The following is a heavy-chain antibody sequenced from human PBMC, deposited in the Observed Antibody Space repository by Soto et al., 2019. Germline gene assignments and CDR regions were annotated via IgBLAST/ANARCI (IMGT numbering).Heavy chain of an antibody. CDR3: AREGGYDILTGYGNWFDP. CDR1: GYSFTSHY. Sequence: ASVKVSCKAIGYSFTSHYMHWVRQAPAQGLEWMGIINPSGGSTSYAQKFQGRVTMTRDTSTSTVYMELSSLRSEDTAVYYCAREGGYDILTGYGNWFDPWGQGTLVTVSS. CDR2: INPSGGST. J-gene: IGHJ5*02. V-gene: IGHV1-46*01. D-gene: IGHD3-9*01.